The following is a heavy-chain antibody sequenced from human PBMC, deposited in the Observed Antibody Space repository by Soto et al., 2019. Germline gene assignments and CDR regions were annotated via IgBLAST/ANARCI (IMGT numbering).Heavy chain of an antibody. CDR2: IRSKANSYAT. J-gene: IGHJ4*02. CDR1: GLTFSGSA. V-gene: IGHV3-73*01. Sequence: EVQLVESGGGLVQPGGSLKLSCAASGLTFSGSAMHWVRQASGKGLEWVGRIRSKANSYATEYAASVKGRFTISRDDSKNTAYLQMYSLKTEDTALYYCTRHADLGYCSSTSCYDFDYWGQGTLVTVSS. CDR3: TRHADLGYCSSTSCYDFDY. D-gene: IGHD2-2*01.